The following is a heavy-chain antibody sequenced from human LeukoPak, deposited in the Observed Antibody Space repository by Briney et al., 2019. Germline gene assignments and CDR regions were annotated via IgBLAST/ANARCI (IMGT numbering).Heavy chain of an antibody. CDR2: INPNSGGT. CDR1: GYTFTGYY. CDR3: ARVECSSTSCYNVWFDP. Sequence: ASVKVSCKASGYTFTGYYMHWVRQAPGQGLEWMGWINPNSGGTNYAQKFQGRVTMTTDTSTYTAYMELRSLRSDDTAVYYCARVECSSTSCYNVWFDPWGQGTLVSVSS. J-gene: IGHJ5*02. D-gene: IGHD2-2*02. V-gene: IGHV1-2*02.